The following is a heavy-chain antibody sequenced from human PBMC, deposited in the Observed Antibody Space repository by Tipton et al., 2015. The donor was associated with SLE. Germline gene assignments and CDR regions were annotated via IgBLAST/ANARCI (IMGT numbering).Heavy chain of an antibody. D-gene: IGHD3-9*01. J-gene: IGHJ4*02. Sequence: RSLRLSCAASGLSFSSYAMNWVRQAPGKGLEWVALISYDGSNKYLADSVKGRFTISRDNSKNTLYLQMNSLRAEDTAVYYCARGIDVLLYVDWLPYIAYWVQGTLVTVSS. CDR1: GLSFSSYA. V-gene: IGHV3-30*04. CDR2: ISYDGSNK. CDR3: ARGIDVLLYVDWLPYIAY.